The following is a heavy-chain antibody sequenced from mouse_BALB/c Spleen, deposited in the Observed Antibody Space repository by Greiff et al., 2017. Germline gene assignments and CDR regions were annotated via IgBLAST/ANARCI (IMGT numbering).Heavy chain of an antibody. CDR1: GFNIKDTY. J-gene: IGHJ3*01. CDR3: ASFYYRYG. CDR2: IDPANGNT. Sequence: DVKLQESGAELVKPGASVKLSCTASGFNIKDTYMHWVKQRPEQGLEWIGRIDPANGNTKYDPKFQGKATITADTSSNTAYLQLSSLTSEDTAVYYCASFYYRYGWGQGTLVTVSA. D-gene: IGHD2-14*01. V-gene: IGHV14-3*02.